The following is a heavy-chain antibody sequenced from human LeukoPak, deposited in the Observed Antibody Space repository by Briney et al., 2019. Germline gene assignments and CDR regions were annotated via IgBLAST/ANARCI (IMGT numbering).Heavy chain of an antibody. V-gene: IGHV1-3*01. CDR2: INAGNGNT. Sequence: ASVKVSCKASGYTFTSYAMHWVRQAPGQRLERMGWINAGNGNTKYSQKFQGRVTITRDTSASTAYMELSSLRSEDTAVYYCARGGLVVAATIDYWGQGTLVTVSS. J-gene: IGHJ4*02. CDR1: GYTFTSYA. D-gene: IGHD2-15*01. CDR3: ARGGLVVAATIDY.